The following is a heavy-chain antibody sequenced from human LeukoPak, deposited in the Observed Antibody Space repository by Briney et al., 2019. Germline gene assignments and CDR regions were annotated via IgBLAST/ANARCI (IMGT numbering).Heavy chain of an antibody. Sequence: GGSLRLSCAASGFTFRSYCMSWVRQAPGKGLEWVANIKQDGSEKYYVDSVKGRFTISRDNTKNSLWLQMNSLRAEDTAVYYCTRDFNPAGYSSGWSTCGFWGQGTLVTVSS. V-gene: IGHV3-7*05. J-gene: IGHJ4*02. CDR2: IKQDGSEK. CDR3: TRDFNPAGYSSGWSTCGF. D-gene: IGHD6-19*01. CDR1: GFTFRSYC.